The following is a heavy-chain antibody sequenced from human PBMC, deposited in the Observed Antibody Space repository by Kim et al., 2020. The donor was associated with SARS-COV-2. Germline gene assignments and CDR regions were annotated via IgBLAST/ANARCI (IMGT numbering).Heavy chain of an antibody. V-gene: IGHV4-31*02. Sequence: LKSRVTISVDTSKTQFSLKLSSVTAADTAVYYCARSKQQLVEYYYYGMDVWGQGTTVTVSS. J-gene: IGHJ6*02. CDR3: ARSKQQLVEYYYYGMDV. D-gene: IGHD6-13*01.